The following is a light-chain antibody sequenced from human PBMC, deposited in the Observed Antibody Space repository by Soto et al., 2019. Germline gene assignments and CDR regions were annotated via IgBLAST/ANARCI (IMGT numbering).Light chain of an antibody. CDR2: GAS. V-gene: IGKV3-20*01. J-gene: IGKJ5*01. CDR1: QSVSSSY. CDR3: QQYVISVT. Sequence: EIVLTQSPAPLSLSPGERATLSCRASQSVSSSYLAWYQQKPGQAPRLLIYGASNRATGIPERFSGSGSGTDFTLTISRLEPQDSAMYYCQQYVISVTFGQGTRLEIK.